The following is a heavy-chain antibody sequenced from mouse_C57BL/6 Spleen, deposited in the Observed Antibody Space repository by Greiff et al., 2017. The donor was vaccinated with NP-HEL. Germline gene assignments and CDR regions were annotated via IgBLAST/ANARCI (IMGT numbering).Heavy chain of an antibody. Sequence: QVQLKESGPELVKPGASVKLSCKASGYTFTSYDINWVKQRPGQGLEWIGWIYPRDGSTKYNEKFKGKATLTVDTSSSTAYMELHSLTSEDSAVYFCARGGYGNYVGNWYFDVWGTGTTVTVSS. D-gene: IGHD2-1*01. V-gene: IGHV1-85*01. CDR2: IYPRDGST. J-gene: IGHJ1*03. CDR1: GYTFTSYD. CDR3: ARGGYGNYVGNWYFDV.